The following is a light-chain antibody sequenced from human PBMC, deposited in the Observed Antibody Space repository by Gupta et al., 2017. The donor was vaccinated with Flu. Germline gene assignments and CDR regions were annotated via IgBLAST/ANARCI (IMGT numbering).Light chain of an antibody. J-gene: IGKJ2*01. Sequence: DVVMTQSPLSLPVTLGQPASNSCRSSQGLVYIDGNTYLNWFQQRPGQSPMRLIYKVSNRDSGVPDRFSGGGSGTDFTLQISRVEADDVGVYYCMQGTYWPYTFGPGTKLEIK. CDR3: MQGTYWPYT. CDR2: KVS. CDR1: QGLVYIDGNTY. V-gene: IGKV2-30*01.